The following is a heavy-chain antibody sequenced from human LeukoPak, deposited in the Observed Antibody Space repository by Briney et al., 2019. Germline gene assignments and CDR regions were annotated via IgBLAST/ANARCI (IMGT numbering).Heavy chain of an antibody. J-gene: IGHJ4*02. V-gene: IGHV3-30*02. CDR3: ATGYNYGPYYFDY. CDR2: IRFDGINK. D-gene: IGHD5-18*01. CDR1: GFTLSSHG. Sequence: GGSLRLSCAASGFTLSSHGVHWVRQAPGKGLEWVSFIRFDGINKYYADSVKGRFTISRDTSKNTLFLQMTGLRLEDTAVYYCATGYNYGPYYFDYWGQGALVTVSS.